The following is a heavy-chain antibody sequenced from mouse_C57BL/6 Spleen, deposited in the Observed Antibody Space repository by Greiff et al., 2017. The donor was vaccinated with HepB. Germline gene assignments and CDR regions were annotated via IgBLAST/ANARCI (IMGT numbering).Heavy chain of an antibody. D-gene: IGHD1-1*01. Sequence: VQLQQSGAELVKPGASVKLSCKASGYTFTEHTIHWVKQRSGQGLEWIGWFYPGRGSIKYNEKFKDKATLTADKSSSTVYMELSRLTSEDSSVYFCARHESYYGSRVDYAMDYWGQGTSVTVSS. V-gene: IGHV1-62-2*01. CDR2: FYPGRGSI. CDR3: ARHESYYGSRVDYAMDY. J-gene: IGHJ4*01. CDR1: GYTFTEHT.